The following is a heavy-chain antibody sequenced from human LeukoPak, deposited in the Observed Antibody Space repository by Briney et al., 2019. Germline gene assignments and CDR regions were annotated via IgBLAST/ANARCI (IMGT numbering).Heavy chain of an antibody. CDR2: ISGSGGST. Sequence: PGGSLRLSCAASGVTFSSYAMSSVRQAPGKGLEWGSAISGSGGSTYYADSVKGRFTISRDNSKNTLYLQMNSLRAEDTAVYYCAKDQGYGDYAAAYDYWGQGTLVTVSS. CDR1: GVTFSSYA. D-gene: IGHD4-17*01. CDR3: AKDQGYGDYAAAYDY. J-gene: IGHJ4*02. V-gene: IGHV3-23*01.